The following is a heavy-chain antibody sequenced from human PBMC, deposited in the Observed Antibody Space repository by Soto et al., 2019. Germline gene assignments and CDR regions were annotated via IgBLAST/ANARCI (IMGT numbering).Heavy chain of an antibody. V-gene: IGHV3-74*01. CDR2: IDTDGSTT. D-gene: IGHD5-12*01. CDR1: GFSFSDYW. J-gene: IGHJ4*02. Sequence: EVQLVESGGGLVQPGGSLRLSCAASGFSFSDYWMHWVRQAPGKGLVWVSCIDTDGSTTTYADSVKGRFTISRDNVKITFYVQMEAPRPEDTVLYYCSRGGGFSGDYLGGQGALVTVSS. CDR3: SRGGGFSGDYL.